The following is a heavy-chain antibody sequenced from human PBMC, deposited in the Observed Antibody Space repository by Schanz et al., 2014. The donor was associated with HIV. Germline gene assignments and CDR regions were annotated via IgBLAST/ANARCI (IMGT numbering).Heavy chain of an antibody. D-gene: IGHD3-10*01. CDR2: ISGSGGST. Sequence: EVQQVLESGGGLVQPGGSLRLSCAASGISLTNNAMTWVRQAPGKGLEWVSAISGSGGSTYYADSVKGRFTISRDNSKNTLYLQMNRLRAEDTAVYYCAKCPTMVRGTGMDVWGQGTTVTVSS. V-gene: IGHV3-23*01. CDR3: AKCPTMVRGTGMDV. CDR1: GISLTNNA. J-gene: IGHJ6*02.